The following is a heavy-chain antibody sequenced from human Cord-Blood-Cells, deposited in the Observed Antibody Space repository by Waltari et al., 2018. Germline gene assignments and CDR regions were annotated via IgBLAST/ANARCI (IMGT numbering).Heavy chain of an antibody. CDR2: IYHSGDT. Sequence: QVQLQESGPGLVKPSETLSLTCTVSGYSISSGYYWGWIRQPPGKGLEWIGSIYHSGDTYYTPSLKGRVTISVDTSKNQFSLKLSSVTAADTAVYYCARDLRVRFLEWLFDYWGQGTLVTVSS. CDR1: GYSISSGYY. CDR3: ARDLRVRFLEWLFDY. V-gene: IGHV4-38-2*02. J-gene: IGHJ4*02. D-gene: IGHD3-3*01.